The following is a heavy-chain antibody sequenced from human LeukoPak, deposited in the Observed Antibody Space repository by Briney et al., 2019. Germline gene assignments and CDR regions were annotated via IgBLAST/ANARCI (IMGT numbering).Heavy chain of an antibody. CDR2: IYTSGST. J-gene: IGHJ6*02. D-gene: IGHD3-3*01. V-gene: IGHV4-4*07. Sequence: NSSETLSLTRTVSGGSISSYYWSWIRQPAGKGLEWIGRIYTSGSTNYNPSLKSRVTMPVDTSKNQFSLKLSSVTAADTAVYYCARFVRIWSGSSRSYGMDVWGQGTTVTVSS. CDR3: ARFVRIWSGSSRSYGMDV. CDR1: GGSISSYY.